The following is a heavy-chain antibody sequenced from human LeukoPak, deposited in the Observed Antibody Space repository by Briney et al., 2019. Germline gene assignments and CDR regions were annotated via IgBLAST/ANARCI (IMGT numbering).Heavy chain of an antibody. CDR3: ARDRSRMSGYFDY. CDR1: GGSISSYY. J-gene: IGHJ4*02. Sequence: PSETLSLTCTVSGGSISSYYWSWIRQPPGKGLEWIGDIYYSGSTNYNPSLKSRVTISVDTSKNQFSLKLSSVTAADTAVYYCARDRSRMSGYFDYWGQGTLVTVSS. D-gene: IGHD3-3*01. V-gene: IGHV4-59*01. CDR2: IYYSGST.